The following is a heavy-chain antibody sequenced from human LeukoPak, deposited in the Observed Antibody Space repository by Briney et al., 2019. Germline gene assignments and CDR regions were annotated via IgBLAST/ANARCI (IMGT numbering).Heavy chain of an antibody. CDR3: ARDLKTSFSTPGGY. Sequence: GGSLRLSCAASGXTFSSYDMHWVRQAPGKGLEWVALIWYDESKTYYADSVKGRFTISRANSKNTLYLQMESLRAEDTAVYYCARDLKTSFSTPGGYWGQGTLVTVSS. J-gene: IGHJ4*02. D-gene: IGHD2-2*01. CDR2: IWYDESKT. CDR1: GXTFSSYD. V-gene: IGHV3-33*01.